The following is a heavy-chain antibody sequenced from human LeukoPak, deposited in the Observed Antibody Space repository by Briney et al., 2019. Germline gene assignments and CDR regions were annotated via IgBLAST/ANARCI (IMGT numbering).Heavy chain of an antibody. Sequence: GESLKISCKGPGYIFNSYWITWVRQMPGKGLEWMGRIDPSDSYTNYSPSFQGHVTISTDKSISTAYLQWSSLKASDTAIYYCAREGDYDYVWGTYRYWDDYWGQGTLVTVSS. CDR3: AREGDYDYVWGTYRYWDDY. CDR1: GYIFNSYW. CDR2: IDPSDSYT. J-gene: IGHJ4*02. V-gene: IGHV5-10-1*01. D-gene: IGHD3-16*02.